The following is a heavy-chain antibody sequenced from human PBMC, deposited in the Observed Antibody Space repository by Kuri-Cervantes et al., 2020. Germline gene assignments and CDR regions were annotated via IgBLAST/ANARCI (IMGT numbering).Heavy chain of an antibody. V-gene: IGHV1-69*13. CDR3: ARGAYDPTYYYYMDV. CDR1: GGTFSSYA. CDR2: IIPIFGTA. D-gene: IGHD5-12*01. Sequence: SGKGSCKASGGTFSSYAISWVRQAPGQGLEWMGGIIPIFGTANYAQKFQGRVTMTADESTSTAYMELSSLRSEDTAVYYCARGAYDPTYYYYMDVWGKGTTVTVSS. J-gene: IGHJ6*03.